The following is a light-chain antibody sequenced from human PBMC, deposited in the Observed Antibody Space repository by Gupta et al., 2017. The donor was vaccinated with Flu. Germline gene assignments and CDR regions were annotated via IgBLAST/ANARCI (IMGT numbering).Light chain of an antibody. V-gene: IGKV1-6*01. CDR1: QDIRNT. Sequence: AIQMTQSPSSLSASVGDRVTITCRASQDIRNTLGWYQQKPGKAPKLLMYNGSTLQSGVPSRFSGSGSGTDFTLTISSLQPEDLATYYCRHDDNSPITFGGGTKVDIK. CDR2: NGS. J-gene: IGKJ4*01. CDR3: RHDDNSPIT.